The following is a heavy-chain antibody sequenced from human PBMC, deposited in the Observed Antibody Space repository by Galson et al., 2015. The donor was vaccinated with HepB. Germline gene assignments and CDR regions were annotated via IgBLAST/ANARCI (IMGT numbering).Heavy chain of an antibody. V-gene: IGHV3-30*03. CDR3: AREHAFGLDY. CDR1: GFTFSSYS. Sequence: SLRLSCAASGFTFSSYSMNWVCQAPGKGLEWVAVISYDGSNKYYADSVKGRFTISRDNSKNTLYLQMNSLRAEDTAVYYCAREHAFGLDYWGQGTLVTVSS. CDR2: ISYDGSNK. J-gene: IGHJ4*02. D-gene: IGHD3-10*01.